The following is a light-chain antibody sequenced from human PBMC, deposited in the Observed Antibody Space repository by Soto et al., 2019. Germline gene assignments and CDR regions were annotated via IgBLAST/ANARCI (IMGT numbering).Light chain of an antibody. CDR2: GAS. Sequence: EIVMTQSPATLSVSPGERATLSCRASQSVSSNLAWYQQKPGQAPRLLIYGASTRATGIPARFSGSGSGTEFTLTISSLQSEDFAVYYCHQYNHWPPGYTFGQGTKLEIK. J-gene: IGKJ2*01. V-gene: IGKV3-15*01. CDR1: QSVSSN. CDR3: HQYNHWPPGYT.